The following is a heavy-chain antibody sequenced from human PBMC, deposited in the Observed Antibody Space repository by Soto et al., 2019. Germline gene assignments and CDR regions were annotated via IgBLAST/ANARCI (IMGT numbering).Heavy chain of an antibody. CDR3: ASGIAVAGTDAFDI. Sequence: PGEALKISCEGSGYSVTSYWMGWVRQMPGKGLEWMGIIYPGDSDTRYSPSFQGQVTISADKSISTAYLQWSSLKASDTAMYYCASGIAVAGTDAFDIWGQGTMVTVSS. J-gene: IGHJ3*02. CDR1: GYSVTSYW. V-gene: IGHV5-51*01. D-gene: IGHD6-19*01. CDR2: IYPGDSDT.